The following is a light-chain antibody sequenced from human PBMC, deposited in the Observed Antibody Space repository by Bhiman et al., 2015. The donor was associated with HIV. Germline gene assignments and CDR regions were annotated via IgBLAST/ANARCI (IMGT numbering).Light chain of an antibody. CDR2: KDS. Sequence: SYELTQPPSVSVSPGQTATITCSGDALPQQFSYWYQQKPGQAPVLVIYKDSQRPSGIPERFSGSSSGTTVTLTISGIQAEDEADYYCSSYTSSSTYVFGTGTKVTV. CDR3: SSYTSSSTYV. CDR1: ALPQQF. V-gene: IGLV3-25*03. J-gene: IGLJ1*01.